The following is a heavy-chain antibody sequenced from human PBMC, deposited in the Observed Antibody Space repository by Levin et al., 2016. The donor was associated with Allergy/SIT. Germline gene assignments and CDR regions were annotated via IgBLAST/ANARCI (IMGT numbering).Heavy chain of an antibody. CDR3: TTYSLDSGIVVVPAAHDY. Sequence: GESLKISCAASGFTFSNAWMSWVRQAPGKGLEWVGRIKSKTDGGTTDYAAPVKGRFTISRDDSKNTLYLQMNSLKTEDTAVYYCTTYSLDSGIVVVPAAHDYWGQGTLVTVSS. CDR1: GFTFSNAW. CDR2: IKSKTDGGTT. J-gene: IGHJ4*02. V-gene: IGHV3-15*01. D-gene: IGHD2-2*01.